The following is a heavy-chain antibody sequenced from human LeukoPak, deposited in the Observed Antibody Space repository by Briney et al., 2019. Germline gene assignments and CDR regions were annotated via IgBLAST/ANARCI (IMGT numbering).Heavy chain of an antibody. Sequence: ASVKVSCKASGGTFSSYAISWVRQAPGQGLEWMGGIIPIFGTANYAQKFQGRVTIIADESTRISYMELSSLRSEDTAVYYCARDLYPWGQGTLVTVSS. J-gene: IGHJ5*02. CDR3: ARDLYP. CDR1: GGTFSSYA. V-gene: IGHV1-69*13. CDR2: IIPIFGTA.